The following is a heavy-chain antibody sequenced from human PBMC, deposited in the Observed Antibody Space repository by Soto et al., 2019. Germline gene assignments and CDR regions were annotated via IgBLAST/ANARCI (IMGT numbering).Heavy chain of an antibody. D-gene: IGHD6-19*01. CDR2: IWYEGSNK. CDR3: VREGLVAGSQDF. V-gene: IGHV3-33*01. Sequence: GGALRLSSVASGGIFSNYGIHSVRQAPAEGLEWVALIWYEGSNKYYADTVKGRFNVSRDKTNNTFYLQLSSLTPDDTAVYYCVREGLVAGSQDFGGPGTLFTVS. J-gene: IGHJ4*02. CDR1: GGIFSNYG.